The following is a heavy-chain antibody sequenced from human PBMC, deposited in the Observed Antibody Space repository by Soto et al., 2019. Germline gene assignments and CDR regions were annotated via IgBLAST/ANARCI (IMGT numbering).Heavy chain of an antibody. V-gene: IGHV3-23*01. Sequence: PGGSLRLSCKVSGFTFRDYAMSWVRQAPGKGLEWVSDISGNCGDARHADSVKGRFTISRDNSRDTLYLQLNSLRVDDTAVYYCGKERRGSGWSVCNFWGQGTLVPVSS. CDR2: ISGNCGDA. D-gene: IGHD6-19*01. J-gene: IGHJ4*02. CDR3: GKERRGSGWSVCNF. CDR1: GFTFRDYA.